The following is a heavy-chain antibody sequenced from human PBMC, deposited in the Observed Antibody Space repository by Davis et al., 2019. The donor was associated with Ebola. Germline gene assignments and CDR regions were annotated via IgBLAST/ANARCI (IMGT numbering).Heavy chain of an antibody. D-gene: IGHD6-6*01. Sequence: ASVKVSCKASGYTFTGYYMHWVRQAPGQGLEWMGWINPNSGGTNYAQKFQGRVTMTRDTSISTAYMELSRLRSEDTAVYYCARVLGGQRAARQYYFDYWGQGTLVTVSS. CDR2: INPNSGGT. V-gene: IGHV1-2*02. CDR1: GYTFTGYY. J-gene: IGHJ4*02. CDR3: ARVLGGQRAARQYYFDY.